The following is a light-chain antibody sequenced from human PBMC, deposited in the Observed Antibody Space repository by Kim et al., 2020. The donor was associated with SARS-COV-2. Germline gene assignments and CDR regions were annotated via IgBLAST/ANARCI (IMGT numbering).Light chain of an antibody. CDR3: HSRDSSLSRL. Sequence: VALGQTVRITCQGTGVRSYYASWYQQKPGQAPINVIFGDNNGPSGVPDRFSGSRSGNTASLTISGAQAGDEADYYCHSRDSSLSRLFGGGTQLTVL. J-gene: IGLJ3*02. V-gene: IGLV3-19*01. CDR1: GVRSYY. CDR2: GDN.